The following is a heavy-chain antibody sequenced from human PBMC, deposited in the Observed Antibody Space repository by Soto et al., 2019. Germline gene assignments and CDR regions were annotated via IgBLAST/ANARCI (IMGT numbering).Heavy chain of an antibody. CDR3: ARKDHSGDGRDYYGMDV. V-gene: IGHV4-39*01. Sequence: PSETLSLTCTVAGGSISSSSYYWGWLRQPPGKGVEWTGSIYDSGDTYYNPSLKSRVTISRDNAKNSLYLQMNSLSAEDTAVYYCARKDHSGDGRDYYGMDVWGQGTTVTVSS. CDR2: IYDSGDT. J-gene: IGHJ6*02. CDR1: GGSISSSSYY.